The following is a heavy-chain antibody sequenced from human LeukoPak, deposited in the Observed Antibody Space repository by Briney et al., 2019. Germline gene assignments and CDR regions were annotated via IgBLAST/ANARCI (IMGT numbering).Heavy chain of an antibody. CDR2: ISHDGNYK. CDR3: AKDRAPSSGYTSGWPLYGMDV. D-gene: IGHD6-19*01. Sequence: HPGGSLRLSCAASGFTFSSYGMHWVRQAPGKGLEWVAVISHDGNYKYYAASVKGRFTFSRDNSKNTLYLQMNSLRTEDTTIYYCAKDRAPSSGYTSGWPLYGMDVWGQGTTVTVSS. J-gene: IGHJ6*02. V-gene: IGHV3-30*18. CDR1: GFTFSSYG.